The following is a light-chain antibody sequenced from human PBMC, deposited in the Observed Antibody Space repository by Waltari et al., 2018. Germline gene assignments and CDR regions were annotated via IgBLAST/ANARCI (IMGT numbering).Light chain of an antibody. Sequence: DIVMTQSPLSLPVTPGEPASISCRSSQSLLHSNGYNYLDWYLQKPGQSPQLLIYLGSNRASGVPDRFSGSGSGTDFTLKISRVEAEDVGVYYCMQALQTPDSFGQGTKQEIK. J-gene: IGKJ2*03. CDR3: MQALQTPDS. CDR2: LGS. CDR1: QSLLHSNGYNY. V-gene: IGKV2-28*01.